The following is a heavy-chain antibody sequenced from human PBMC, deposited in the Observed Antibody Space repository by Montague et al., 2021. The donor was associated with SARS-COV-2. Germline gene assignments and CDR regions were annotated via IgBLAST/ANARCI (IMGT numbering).Heavy chain of an antibody. V-gene: IGHV4-30-4*01. CDR1: GGSVSSSRHY. J-gene: IGHJ3*01. D-gene: IGHD5-12*01. CDR2: SYYNGGT. CDR3: ARESGYDLGNAFDV. Sequence: SQTLSLTCSVSGGSVSSSRHYWTWIRQPPGKGLEWIGYSYYNGGTHYSPSLKSRATISVDTSKNQFSLNLSAVTVADTAVYYCARESGYDLGNAFDVWGQGTTVTVSS.